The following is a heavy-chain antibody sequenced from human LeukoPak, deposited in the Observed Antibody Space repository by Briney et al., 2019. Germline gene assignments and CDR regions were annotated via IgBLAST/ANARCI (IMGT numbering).Heavy chain of an antibody. CDR1: GFTFRSHA. D-gene: IGHD6-19*01. CDR3: AKTTAGYSSGRYPGWPVGY. Sequence: GGSLRLSCAASGFTFRSHAIYWVRQAPGKGLEWVSGISGSGGDTYFADSVKGRFTMSRDNSKNTVFLQMDSLRAEDTAVYYCAKTTAGYSSGRYPGWPVGYWGLGTLVTVSS. J-gene: IGHJ4*02. V-gene: IGHV3-23*01. CDR2: ISGSGGDT.